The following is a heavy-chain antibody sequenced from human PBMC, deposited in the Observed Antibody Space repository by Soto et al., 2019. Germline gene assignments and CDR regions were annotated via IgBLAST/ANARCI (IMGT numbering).Heavy chain of an antibody. CDR1: GGPISSGGYY. V-gene: IGHV4-31*03. J-gene: IGHJ4*02. CDR2: IYYSGST. D-gene: IGHD6-13*01. Sequence: QVQLQESGPGLVKPSQTLSLTCTVSGGPISSGGYYWSWIRQHPGKGLEWIGYIYYSGSTYYNPSLKSRVTISVDTSKNQFSLKLSSVTAADTAVYYCARAVYSSSFVGANFDYWGQGTLVTVSS. CDR3: ARAVYSSSFVGANFDY.